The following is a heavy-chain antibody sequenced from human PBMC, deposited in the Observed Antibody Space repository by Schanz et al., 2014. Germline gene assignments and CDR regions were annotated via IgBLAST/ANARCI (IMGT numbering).Heavy chain of an antibody. CDR1: GFTVNTNY. CDR2: SSGST. CDR3: ARDEGRDGYNLAFDV. Sequence: EVQLVESGGGLIHPGGSLRLSCAVSGFTVNTNYMSWVRQAPGKGLEWISSSGSTNYADSVKGRFIISRDSSKNTLFLQMNSLRAEDTAVYFCARDEGRDGYNLAFDVWGQGTLVTVSS. V-gene: IGHV3-53*01. D-gene: IGHD5-12*01. J-gene: IGHJ3*01.